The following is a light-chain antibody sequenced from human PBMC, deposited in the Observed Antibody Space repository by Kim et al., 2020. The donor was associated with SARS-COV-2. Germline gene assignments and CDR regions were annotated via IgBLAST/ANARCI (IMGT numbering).Light chain of an antibody. Sequence: QTVVTQEPSFSVSPGGTVTLTCALSSGSVSAGNYPAWYQQTPGQAPRTLIYSTNTRSSGVPDRFSGSILGNKAALTITGAQAEDESDYYCVLYFRSGSWMFGGGTKLTVL. J-gene: IGLJ3*02. CDR2: STN. V-gene: IGLV8-61*01. CDR1: SGSVSAGNY. CDR3: VLYFRSGSWM.